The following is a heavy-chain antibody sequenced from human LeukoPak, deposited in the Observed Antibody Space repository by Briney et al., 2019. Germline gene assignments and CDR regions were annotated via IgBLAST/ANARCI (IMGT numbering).Heavy chain of an antibody. CDR1: GGSISSSSYY. J-gene: IGHJ4*02. CDR2: IYYSRST. CDR3: ARVRRGPASDY. V-gene: IGHV4-39*01. Sequence: SETLSLTCTVSGGSISSSSYYWGWIRQPPGKGLEWIGSIYYSRSTYYNPSLKSRVTISVDTSKNQFSLKLSSVTAADTAVYCCARVRRGPASDYWGQGTLVTVSS.